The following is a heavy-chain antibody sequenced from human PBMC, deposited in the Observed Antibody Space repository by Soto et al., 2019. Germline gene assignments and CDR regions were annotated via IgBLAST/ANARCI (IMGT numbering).Heavy chain of an antibody. J-gene: IGHJ4*02. CDR1: GGSISSGDYY. CDR3: MLGSGWKDFDY. Sequence: PSETLSLTCTVSGGSISSGDYYWSWIRQPPGKGLEWIGYIYYSGSTYYNPSLKSRVTISVDTSKNQFSLKLSSVTAADTAVYYCMLGSGWKDFDYWGKGTLVTVSS. CDR2: IYYSGST. D-gene: IGHD3-22*01. V-gene: IGHV4-30-4*01.